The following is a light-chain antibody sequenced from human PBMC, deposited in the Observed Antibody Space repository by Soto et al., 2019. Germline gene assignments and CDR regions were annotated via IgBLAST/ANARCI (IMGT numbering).Light chain of an antibody. CDR1: QSINNNY. CDR3: QQYGSSPWT. V-gene: IGKV3-20*01. Sequence: EIVLTQSPGSLSLSPGDRVTLSCRASQSINNNYLAWYQQKPGQAHRLLIYGASGRVTGSPDRFSGSGSGTAYTLTISSMEHEDFSVYYCQQYGSSPWTFGQGTKVEIK. J-gene: IGKJ1*01. CDR2: GAS.